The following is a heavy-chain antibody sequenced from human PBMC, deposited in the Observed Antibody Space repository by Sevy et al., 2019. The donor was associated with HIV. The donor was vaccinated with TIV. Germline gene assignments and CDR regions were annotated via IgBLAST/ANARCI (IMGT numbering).Heavy chain of an antibody. J-gene: IGHJ4*02. CDR3: AKGRVLSRLGEDQFYFDY. D-gene: IGHD3-16*01. V-gene: IGHV3-23*01. CDR2: ISGSGGST. Sequence: GGSLRLSCAASGFTFSSYAMSWVRQAPGKGLEWVSAISGSGGSTYYADSVKGRFTISRDNSKNTLFLQMDSLRVEDTAVYNCAKGRVLSRLGEDQFYFDYWGQGTLVTDSS. CDR1: GFTFSSYA.